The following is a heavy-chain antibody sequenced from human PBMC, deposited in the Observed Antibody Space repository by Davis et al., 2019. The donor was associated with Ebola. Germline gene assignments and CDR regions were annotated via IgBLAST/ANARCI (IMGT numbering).Heavy chain of an antibody. CDR2: IYYSGST. CDR3: ARTYDSSGYLFDY. V-gene: IGHV4-39*07. Sequence: PGGSLRLSCTVSAGSISTYYWGWIRQPPGKGLEWIGSIYYSGSTYYNPSLKSRVTISVDTSKNQFSLKLSSVTAADTAVYYCARTYDSSGYLFDYWGQGTLVTVSS. CDR1: AGSISTYY. J-gene: IGHJ4*02. D-gene: IGHD3-22*01.